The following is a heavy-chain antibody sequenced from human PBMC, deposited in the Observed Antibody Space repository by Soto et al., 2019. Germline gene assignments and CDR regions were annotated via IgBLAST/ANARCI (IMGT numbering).Heavy chain of an antibody. V-gene: IGHV3-30-3*01. CDR2: LSSDETNK. CDR1: GYRFNAYT. J-gene: IGHJ4*02. Sequence: QVQLVESGGGVVQPGGSLRLSCAASGYRFNAYTIHWVRQAPGRGLEWVALLSSDETNKYYADSVRGRFTISRDDFEKTLFLQMNSLRPEDTAVYYCARGSYNWNDFPFDHWGQGTLVTVSS. CDR3: ARGSYNWNDFPFDH. D-gene: IGHD1-1*01.